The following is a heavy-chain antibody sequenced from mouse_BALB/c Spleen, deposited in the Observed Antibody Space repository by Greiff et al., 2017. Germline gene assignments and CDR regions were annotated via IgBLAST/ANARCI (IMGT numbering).Heavy chain of an antibody. CDR3: ARGDRDFAMDY. J-gene: IGHJ4*01. D-gene: IGHD2-14*01. CDR1: GFTFSDYY. V-gene: IGHV5-4*02. CDR2: ISDGGSYT. Sequence: EVKLEESGGGLVKPGGSLKLSCAASGFTFSDYYMYWVRQTPEKRLEWVATISDGGSYTYYPDSVKGRFTISRDNAKNNLYLQMSSLKSEDTAMYYCARGDRDFAMDYWGQGTSVTVSS.